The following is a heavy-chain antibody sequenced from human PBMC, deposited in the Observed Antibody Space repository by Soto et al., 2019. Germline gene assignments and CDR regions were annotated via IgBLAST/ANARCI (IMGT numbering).Heavy chain of an antibody. CDR1: GGSFSGYY. D-gene: IGHD4-17*01. CDR3: ARVGVRDGDYGVSRFDP. CDR2: INHSGTT. J-gene: IGHJ5*02. V-gene: IGHV4-34*01. Sequence: ETLSLTCAVYGGSFSGYYWSWIRQPPGKGLEWIGEINHSGTTNYNPSLKSRVTISVDTSKNQFSLKLSSVTAADTAVYYCARVGVRDGDYGVSRFDPWGQGTLVTVS.